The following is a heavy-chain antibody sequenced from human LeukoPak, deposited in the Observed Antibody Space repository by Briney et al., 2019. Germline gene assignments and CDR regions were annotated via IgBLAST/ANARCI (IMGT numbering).Heavy chain of an antibody. CDR1: GYTFTSYA. CDR3: ARVSVAEVRAYGMDV. CDR2: FNAGNGNT. V-gene: IGHV1-3*01. D-gene: IGHD6-19*01. J-gene: IGHJ6*02. Sequence: WASVKLSCKASGYTFTSYAMHWVWQGPGQRLGWMGWFNAGNGNTKYSQKFQGRVTITRDTSASTAYMQLSSLRSEDTAVYYCARVSVAEVRAYGMDVWGQGTTVTVSS.